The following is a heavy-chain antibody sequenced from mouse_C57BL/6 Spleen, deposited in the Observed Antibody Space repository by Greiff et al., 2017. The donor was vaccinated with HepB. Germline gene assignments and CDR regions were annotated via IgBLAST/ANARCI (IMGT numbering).Heavy chain of an antibody. V-gene: IGHV1-61*01. CDR2: IYPSDSET. CDR3: AREEIYYYGSSYNYYAMDY. CDR1: GYTFTSYW. D-gene: IGHD1-1*01. Sequence: VQLQQPGAELVRPGSSVKLSCKASGYTFTSYWMDWVKQRPGQGLEWIGNIYPSDSETHYNQKFKVKATLTVDKSSSTAYMQLSSLTSADSAVYYCAREEIYYYGSSYNYYAMDYWGQGTSVTVSS. J-gene: IGHJ4*01.